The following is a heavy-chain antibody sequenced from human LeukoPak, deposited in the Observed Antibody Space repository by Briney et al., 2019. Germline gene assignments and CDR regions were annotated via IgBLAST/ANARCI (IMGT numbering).Heavy chain of an antibody. V-gene: IGHV1-46*01. CDR3: ARDQEAFDY. CDR1: GYSFTSNY. CDR2: IYPRDGST. J-gene: IGHJ4*02. Sequence: VSVKVSCKASGYSFTSNYIHWVRQAPGQGLEWMGMIYPRDGSTSYAQKLQGRVTVTRDTSTSTVHMELSGLRSEDTAVYYCARDQEAFDYWGQGTLVTVSS.